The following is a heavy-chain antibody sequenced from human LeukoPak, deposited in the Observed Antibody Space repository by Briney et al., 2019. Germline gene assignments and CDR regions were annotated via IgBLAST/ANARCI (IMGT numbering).Heavy chain of an antibody. CDR2: IIPIFGTA. D-gene: IGHD3-10*01. V-gene: IGHV1-69*13. CDR1: GGTFSSYA. CDR3: ARDRDDPPDYWYFDL. Sequence: SVKVSCKASGGTFSSYAISWVRQAPGQGLEWMGGIIPIFGTANYAQKFQGRVTITADESTSTAYMELSSLRSEGTAVYYCARDRDDPPDYWYFDLWGRGTLVTVSS. J-gene: IGHJ2*01.